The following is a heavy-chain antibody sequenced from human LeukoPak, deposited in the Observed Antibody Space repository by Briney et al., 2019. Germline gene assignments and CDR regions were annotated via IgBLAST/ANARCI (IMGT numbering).Heavy chain of an antibody. V-gene: IGHV3-11*01. Sequence: GGSLRLSCAASGFTFSDYYMSWIRQAPGKGLEWVSYISSSGSTIYYADSVKGRFTISRDNAKNSLYLQMNSLRAEDTAVYYCARYYYDSSGYPRFDPWGQGTLVTVSS. D-gene: IGHD3-22*01. CDR1: GFTFSDYY. CDR2: ISSSGSTI. CDR3: ARYYYDSSGYPRFDP. J-gene: IGHJ5*02.